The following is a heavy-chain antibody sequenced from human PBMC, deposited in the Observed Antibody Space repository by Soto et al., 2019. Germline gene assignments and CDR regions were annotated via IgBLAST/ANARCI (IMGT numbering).Heavy chain of an antibody. D-gene: IGHD3-22*01. V-gene: IGHV1-69*06. CDR1: GGTFSSYA. CDR2: IIPIFGTA. CDR3: ATKYYYDSSGSFDY. Sequence: SVKVSCKASGGTFSSYAISWVRQAPGQGLEWMGGIIPIFGTANYAQKFQGRVTITADKSTSTAYMELSSLRSEDTAVYYCATKYYYDSSGSFDYWGQGTLVTVSS. J-gene: IGHJ4*02.